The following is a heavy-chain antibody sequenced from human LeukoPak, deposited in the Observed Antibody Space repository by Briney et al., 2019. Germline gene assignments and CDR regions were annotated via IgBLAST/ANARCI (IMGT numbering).Heavy chain of an antibody. CDR1: GGSFSGYY. CDR2: INHSGST. J-gene: IGHJ5*02. V-gene: IGHV4-34*01. Sequence: SETLSLTCAVYGGSFSGYYWSWIRQPPGKGLEWIGEINHSGSTNYNPSLKSRVTISVDTSKNQFSLKLSSVTAADTAVYYCARVPHEGNWFDPWGQGTLVTVSS. CDR3: ARVPHEGNWFDP.